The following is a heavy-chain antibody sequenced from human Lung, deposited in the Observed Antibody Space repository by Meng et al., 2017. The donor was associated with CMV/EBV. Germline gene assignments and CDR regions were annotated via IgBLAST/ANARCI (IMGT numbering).Heavy chain of an antibody. V-gene: IGHV1-69*02. J-gene: IGHJ4*02. CDR1: GGTFSSYT. CDR3: ASSIFGVVIISPLGY. D-gene: IGHD3-3*01. CDR2: IIPILGIA. Sequence: QVQLVQSGAEVKKPGSSVKVPCKASGGTFSSYTISWVRQAPGQGLEWMGRIIPILGIANYAQKFQGRVTITADKSTSTAYMELSSLRSEDTAVYYCASSIFGVVIISPLGYWGQGTLVTVSS.